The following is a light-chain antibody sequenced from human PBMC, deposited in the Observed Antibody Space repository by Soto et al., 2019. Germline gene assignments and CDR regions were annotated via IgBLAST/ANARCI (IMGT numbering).Light chain of an antibody. CDR1: QYINTR. CDR3: HQRQSWPRT. Sequence: EIVLTQSPATLSSFPGDRVTLSCRARQYINTRLAWYQHRPGQAPRHLIYQTSIRAAGIPARFSASGSGTVFSITISDGQPEDVALYYCHQRQSWPRTFGQGTKVDI. CDR2: QTS. J-gene: IGKJ1*01. V-gene: IGKV3-11*01.